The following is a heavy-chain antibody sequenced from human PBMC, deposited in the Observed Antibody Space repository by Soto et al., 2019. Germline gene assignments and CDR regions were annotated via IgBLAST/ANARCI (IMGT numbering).Heavy chain of an antibody. CDR3: ARVAARRVWAHY. D-gene: IGHD6-6*01. CDR2: IYHSGSA. V-gene: IGHV4-4*02. CDR1: GGSISSSNW. Sequence: QVQLQESGPGLVKPSGTLSLTCAVSGGSISSSNWWSWVRQPPGKGLEWIGEIYHSGSANYNPSLKSRVTTSVDKTKNQFSLKLSSVTAADTAVYYCARVAARRVWAHYWGQGTLVTVSS. J-gene: IGHJ4*02.